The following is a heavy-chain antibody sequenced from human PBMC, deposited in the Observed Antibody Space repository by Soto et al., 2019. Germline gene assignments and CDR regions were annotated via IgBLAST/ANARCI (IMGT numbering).Heavy chain of an antibody. CDR3: ARETVHGDYSY. CDR2: IYSGGST. CDR1: GFTVSSNY. D-gene: IGHD4-17*01. Sequence: PGGSLRLSCAASGFTVSSNYMSWVRQAPGKGLEWVSVIYSGGSTYYADSVKGRFTISRDNSKNTLYLQMNSLRAEDTAVYYCARETVHGDYSYWGQGTLVTVSS. J-gene: IGHJ4*02. V-gene: IGHV3-66*01.